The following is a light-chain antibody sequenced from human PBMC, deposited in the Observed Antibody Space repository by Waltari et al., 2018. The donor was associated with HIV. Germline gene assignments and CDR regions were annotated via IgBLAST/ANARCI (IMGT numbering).Light chain of an antibody. CDR3: LSADSSGTYWV. CDR2: KDK. J-gene: IGLJ3*02. V-gene: IGLV3-16*01. Sequence: SYELTQPPSVSVSQGQMARITCSGEALPKQSVSWYQQKPGQAPVLVIYKDKERPSGIPERFSGSSSGTMVTLTISGVQAEDEADYYCLSADSSGTYWVFGGGTEVTVL. CDR1: ALPKQS.